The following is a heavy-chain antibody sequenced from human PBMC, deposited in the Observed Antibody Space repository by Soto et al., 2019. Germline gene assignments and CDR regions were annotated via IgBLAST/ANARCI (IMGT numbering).Heavy chain of an antibody. CDR1: GGSISSGGFY. CDR3: ARHFIPSIAVAGDGWFDP. D-gene: IGHD6-19*01. Sequence: SETLSLTCNVSGGSISSGGFYWSWVRQHPGKGLEWIGYIFYTGTTYYSPSLKSRVTISMDTSEKQFYLKLNSVTAADTAVYYCARHFIPSIAVAGDGWFDPWGQGTLVTVSS. J-gene: IGHJ5*02. V-gene: IGHV4-31*03. CDR2: IFYTGTT.